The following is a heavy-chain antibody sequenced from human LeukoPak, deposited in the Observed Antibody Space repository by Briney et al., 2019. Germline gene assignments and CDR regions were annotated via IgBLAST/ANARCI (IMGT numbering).Heavy chain of an antibody. CDR3: ARIQLGYCSSTSCYNLPGVRFDP. Sequence: SETLSLTCTVSGGSISSYYWSWIRQPPGKGLEWIGEINHSGSTNYNPSLKSRVTISVDTSKNQFSLKLSSVTAADTAVYYCARIQLGYCSSTSCYNLPGVRFDPWGQGTLVTVSS. D-gene: IGHD2-2*02. V-gene: IGHV4-34*01. CDR2: INHSGST. CDR1: GGSISSYY. J-gene: IGHJ5*02.